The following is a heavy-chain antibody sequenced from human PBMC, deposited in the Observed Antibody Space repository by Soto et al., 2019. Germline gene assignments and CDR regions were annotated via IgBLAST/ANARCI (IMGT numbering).Heavy chain of an antibody. D-gene: IGHD3-10*01. Sequence: ASVKVSCKASGYTFTVYHLHWVRQAPGQGLEWLGWINPNTGSAHYAQMFLGRVTMTRDTSISTAYMKLSGLRSDDTAVYYRARAPPTPFGAPGDSWGQGTLVTVSS. V-gene: IGHV1-2*02. J-gene: IGHJ4*02. CDR1: GYTFTVYH. CDR2: INPNTGSA. CDR3: ARAPPTPFGAPGDS.